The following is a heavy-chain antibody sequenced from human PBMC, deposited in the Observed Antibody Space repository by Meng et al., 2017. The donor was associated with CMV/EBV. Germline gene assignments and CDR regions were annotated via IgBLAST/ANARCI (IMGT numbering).Heavy chain of an antibody. Sequence: SLMTSRPSPGFTLGDYAMSWVRQAPGKGLEWVGFIRSKAYGGTTEYAASVKGRFTIPRDDSKSIAYLQMNSLKTEDTAVYYCTRDFEVGATEDYWGQGTLVTVSS. V-gene: IGHV3-49*04. CDR1: GFTLGDYA. CDR2: IRSKAYGGTT. J-gene: IGHJ4*02. CDR3: TRDFEVGATEDY. D-gene: IGHD1-26*01.